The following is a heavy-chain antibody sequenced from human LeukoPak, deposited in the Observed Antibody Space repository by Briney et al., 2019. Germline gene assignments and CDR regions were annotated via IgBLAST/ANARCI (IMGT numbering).Heavy chain of an antibody. CDR1: GFTFSNYA. CDR3: AKRPRDSSGYYLGAFDL. J-gene: IGHJ3*01. Sequence: GGSLRLSCAVSGFTFSNYAMTWVRQAPGKGLEWVSAISASGGTTYYADSVKGRFTISRDNSKNTLCLQMNSLRADDTAVFYCAKRPRDSSGYYLGAFDLWGQGTMVTVSS. D-gene: IGHD3-22*01. V-gene: IGHV3-23*01. CDR2: ISASGGTT.